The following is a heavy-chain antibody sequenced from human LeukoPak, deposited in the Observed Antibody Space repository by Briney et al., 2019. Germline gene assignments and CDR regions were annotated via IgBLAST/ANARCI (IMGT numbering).Heavy chain of an antibody. CDR1: GFTFSRYR. J-gene: IGHJ4*02. V-gene: IGHV3-21*01. D-gene: IGHD3-22*01. CDR2: ISISSSYI. CDR3: AREGGSGYSVDY. Sequence: MAGPSLRLFCAASGFTFSRYRMKSVRQAAGKGLEWVSSISISSSYIYYADSVTGRFTLSRDNAKNSQYMQMNSLRAEDTAVYYCAREGGSGYSVDYWGQGTLVTVSS.